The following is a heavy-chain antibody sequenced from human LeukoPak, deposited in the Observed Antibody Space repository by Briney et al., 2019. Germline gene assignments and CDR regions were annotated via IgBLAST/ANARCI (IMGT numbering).Heavy chain of an antibody. V-gene: IGHV3-30*18. D-gene: IGHD2-2*02. Sequence: GRSLRLSCAASGFTFSSYGMHWARQAPGKGLEWVAVISYDGSNKYYADSVKGRFTISRDNSKNTLYLQMNSLRAEDTAVYYCAKDSCSSTSCYSRDWGQGTLVTVSS. CDR2: ISYDGSNK. CDR3: AKDSCSSTSCYSRD. J-gene: IGHJ4*02. CDR1: GFTFSSYG.